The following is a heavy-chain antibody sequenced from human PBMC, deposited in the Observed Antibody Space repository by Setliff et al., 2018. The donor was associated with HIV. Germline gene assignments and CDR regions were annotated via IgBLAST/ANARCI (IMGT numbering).Heavy chain of an antibody. CDR1: GGSFSGYY. Sequence: ASETLSLTCAVYGGSFSGYYWSWIRQPPGKGLQWIGEINHSGSTNYNPSLKSRVTISIDTSKNQSSLKLSSVTAADTAVYFCARDMMRWLVMVPGATRGYFDAWGQGALVTVSS. V-gene: IGHV4-34*01. CDR2: INHSGST. D-gene: IGHD3-16*01. CDR3: ARDMMRWLVMVPGATRGYFDA. J-gene: IGHJ4*02.